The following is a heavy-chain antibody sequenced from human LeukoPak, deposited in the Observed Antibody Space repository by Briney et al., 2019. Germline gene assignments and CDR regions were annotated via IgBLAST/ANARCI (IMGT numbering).Heavy chain of an antibody. CDR1: GYTFTSYD. D-gene: IGHD6-13*01. CDR3: ARVYSSSWYYYYGMDV. CDR2: MNPNSDNT. V-gene: IGHV1-8*01. J-gene: IGHJ6*02. Sequence: ASVKVASKASGYTFTSYDINWVRQATGQGLEWMGWMNPNSDNTGYAQKFQGRVTMTRNTSISTAYMELSSLRSEDTAVYYCARVYSSSWYYYYGMDVWGQGTTVTVSS.